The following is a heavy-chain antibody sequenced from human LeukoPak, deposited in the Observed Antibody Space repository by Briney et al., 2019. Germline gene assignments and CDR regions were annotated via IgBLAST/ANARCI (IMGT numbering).Heavy chain of an antibody. CDR1: GFTFSSNA. CDR2: ITGNGGST. Sequence: GGSLRLSCAASGFTFSSNAMSWVRQAPGKGLEWVSVITGNGGSTYYADSVKGRFTISRDNVKNSLYLQMNSLRAEDTAVYYCARAALLYSYSNYWGQGTLVTVSS. J-gene: IGHJ4*02. V-gene: IGHV3-23*01. D-gene: IGHD5-18*01. CDR3: ARAALLYSYSNY.